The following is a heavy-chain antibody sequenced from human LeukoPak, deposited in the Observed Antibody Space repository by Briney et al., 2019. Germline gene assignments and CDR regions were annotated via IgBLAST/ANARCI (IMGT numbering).Heavy chain of an antibody. CDR2: VNPHSGGT. Sequence: ASVKVSCKTSGYIFTDYHIHCMRQAPGQGLQWMGWVNPHSGGTNYAQMFHGRVAMTRDTSITTAYMELSRLRSDDTAMYYCAKTDNKYDSRLLFNWGQGTQVTVSS. V-gene: IGHV1-2*02. CDR1: GYIFTDYH. J-gene: IGHJ1*01. D-gene: IGHD3-22*01. CDR3: AKTDNKYDSRLLFN.